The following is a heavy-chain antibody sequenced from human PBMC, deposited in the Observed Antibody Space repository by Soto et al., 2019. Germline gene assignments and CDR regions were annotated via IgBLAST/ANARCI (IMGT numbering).Heavy chain of an antibody. CDR3: ARKNYVWGSYFSLGAFDI. Sequence: QVQLQESGPGLVKPSGTLSLTCAVSGGSISSSNWWSWVRQPPGKGLEWIGEIYHSGSTNYNPSLKSRVTISVDKSKNQFSLKLSAVTAADTAVYYCARKNYVWGSYFSLGAFDIWGQGTMVTVSS. CDR2: IYHSGST. D-gene: IGHD3-16*01. J-gene: IGHJ3*02. CDR1: GGSISSSNW. V-gene: IGHV4-4*02.